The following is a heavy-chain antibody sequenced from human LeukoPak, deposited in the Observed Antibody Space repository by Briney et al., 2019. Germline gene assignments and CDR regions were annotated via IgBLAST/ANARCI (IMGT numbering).Heavy chain of an antibody. CDR1: GDSVSSSSDA. J-gene: IGHJ3*02. CDR2: TYYRSN. V-gene: IGHV6-1*01. D-gene: IGHD1/OR15-1a*01. Sequence: SQTLSLTCAISGDSVSSSSDAWTWIRQSPSRGPEWLGRTYYRSNDYAVSVKSRMTINADTSKNQVSLQLSSVTPEDTAVYYCARGRNNAFDIWGQGTMVTVSS. CDR3: ARGRNNAFDI.